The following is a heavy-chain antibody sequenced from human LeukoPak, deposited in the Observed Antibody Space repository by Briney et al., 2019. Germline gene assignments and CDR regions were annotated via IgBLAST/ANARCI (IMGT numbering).Heavy chain of an antibody. CDR1: GFTFSSYS. CDR3: ARDGQWLYERYYYMDV. Sequence: GGSLRLSCAASGFTFSSYSMNWVRQAPGKGLEWVSSISSSSSYIYYADSVKGRFTISRDNAKNSLYLQMNSLRAEDTAVYYCARDGQWLYERYYYMDVWGKGTTVTISS. J-gene: IGHJ6*03. V-gene: IGHV3-21*01. D-gene: IGHD3-22*01. CDR2: ISSSSSYI.